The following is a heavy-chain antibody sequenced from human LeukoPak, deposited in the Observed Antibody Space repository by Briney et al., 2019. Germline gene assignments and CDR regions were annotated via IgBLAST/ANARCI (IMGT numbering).Heavy chain of an antibody. D-gene: IGHD4-17*01. V-gene: IGHV4-39*07. CDR3: ARDPTAGWYFDL. CDR1: GGSISSRSSY. CDR2: IYYSGST. J-gene: IGHJ2*01. Sequence: KSSETLSLTCIVSGGSISSRSSYWGWLRQPPGKGLEWIGSIYYSGSTYYNPSLKSRVTISVDTSQNQFSLRLTFVTAADTAVYYCARDPTAGWYFDLWGRGTLVTVSS.